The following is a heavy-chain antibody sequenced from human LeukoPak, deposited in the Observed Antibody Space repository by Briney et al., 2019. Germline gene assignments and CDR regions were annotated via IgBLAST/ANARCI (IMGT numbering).Heavy chain of an antibody. CDR1: GYTFTSYS. Sequence: GASVKVSCKTSGYTFTSYSISWVRQAPGQGLEWMGSISPYNGNTNYAQKLQGRVTMTTDTSTSTAYMELRSLRSDDTAVYYCVGGATSDAFDYWGQGTLVTVSS. CDR2: ISPYNGNT. V-gene: IGHV1-18*01. CDR3: VGGATSDAFDY. D-gene: IGHD3-16*01. J-gene: IGHJ4*02.